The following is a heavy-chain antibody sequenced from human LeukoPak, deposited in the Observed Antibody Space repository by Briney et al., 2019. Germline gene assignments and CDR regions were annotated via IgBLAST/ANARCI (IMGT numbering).Heavy chain of an antibody. CDR1: GYTFTSYD. J-gene: IGHJ6*02. Sequence: ASVKVSCTASGYTFTSYDINWVRQATGQGLEWMGWMNPNSGNTGYAQKFQGRVTMTRNTSISTAYMELSSLRSEDTAVYYCARDKSRRLLYRYYYYGMDVWGQGTTVTVSS. D-gene: IGHD3-3*01. V-gene: IGHV1-8*01. CDR2: MNPNSGNT. CDR3: ARDKSRRLLYRYYYYGMDV.